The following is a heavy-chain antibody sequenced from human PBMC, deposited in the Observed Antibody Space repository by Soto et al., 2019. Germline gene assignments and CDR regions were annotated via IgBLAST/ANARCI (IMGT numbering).Heavy chain of an antibody. Sequence: ASVKVSCKASGYTFTSYGISWVRQAPGQGLEWMGWISAYNGNTNYAQKLQGRVTMTTDTSTSTAYVELRSLRSDDTAVYYCARDRQDYPQDFDYWGQGTLVTVSS. CDR3: ARDRQDYPQDFDY. V-gene: IGHV1-18*01. D-gene: IGHD3-16*01. CDR2: ISAYNGNT. CDR1: GYTFTSYG. J-gene: IGHJ4*02.